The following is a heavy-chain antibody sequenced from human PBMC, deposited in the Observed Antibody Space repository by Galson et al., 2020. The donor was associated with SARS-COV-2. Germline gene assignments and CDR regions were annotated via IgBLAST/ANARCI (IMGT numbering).Heavy chain of an antibody. CDR1: GYTFTGYY. CDR2: INPNSGGT. J-gene: IGHJ4*02. CDR3: ARERTHDYGEHYFDY. V-gene: IGHV1-2*02. Sequence: ASVKVSRKASGYTFTGYYMHWVRQAPGQGLEWMGWINPNSGGTNYAQKFQGRVTMTRDTSISTAYMELSRLRSDDTAVYYCARERTHDYGEHYFDYWGQGTLVTVSS. D-gene: IGHD4-17*01.